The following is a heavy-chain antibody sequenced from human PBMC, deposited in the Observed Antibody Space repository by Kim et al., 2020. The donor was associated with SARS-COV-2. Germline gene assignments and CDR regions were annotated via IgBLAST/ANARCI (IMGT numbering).Heavy chain of an antibody. CDR1: GYIFSTYW. D-gene: IGHD6-13*01. V-gene: IGHV5-51*01. CDR3: ARLIGYSSRVFDY. J-gene: IGHJ4*02. Sequence: GESLKISCKGSGYIFSTYWIGWVRQMPGKGLEWMGIIYPGDSEIRSSPSFHGQVTISVDKSISTAYLQWSGLKASDTAMYYCARLIGYSSRVFDYWGVGTLVTVSP. CDR2: IYPGDSEI.